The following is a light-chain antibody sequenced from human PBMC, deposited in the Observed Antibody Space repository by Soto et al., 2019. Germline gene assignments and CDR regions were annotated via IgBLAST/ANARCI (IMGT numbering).Light chain of an antibody. J-gene: IGLJ3*02. CDR3: SSYTGSSTWV. Sequence: QSALTQPASVSGSPGQSITISCTGTSSDVGGYKYVSWYQQHPGKAPKLMIYDVSNRPSGVSNRFSGSKSGNTASLTISGIQAEDEADYYCSSYTGSSTWVFGGGTKVTVL. CDR2: DVS. V-gene: IGLV2-14*03. CDR1: SSDVGGYKY.